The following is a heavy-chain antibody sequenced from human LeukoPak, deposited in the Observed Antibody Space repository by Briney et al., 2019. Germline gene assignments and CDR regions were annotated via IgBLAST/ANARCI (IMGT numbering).Heavy chain of an antibody. CDR1: GFTFSSYA. CDR3: AKGDIVVVVAATNFDY. D-gene: IGHD2-15*01. V-gene: IGHV3-23*01. CDR2: ISCSGGST. Sequence: GGSLRLSCAASGFTFSSYAMSWVRQAPGKGLEWVSAISCSGGSTYYADSVKGRFTISRDNSKNTLYLQMNSLGAEDTAVYYCAKGDIVVVVAATNFDYWGQGTLVTVSS. J-gene: IGHJ4*02.